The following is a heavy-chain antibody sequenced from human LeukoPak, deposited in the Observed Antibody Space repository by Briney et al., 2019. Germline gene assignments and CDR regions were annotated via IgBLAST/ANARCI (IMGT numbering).Heavy chain of an antibody. D-gene: IGHD1-26*01. CDR3: ARDGWELLGYYYYYYMDV. CDR2: ISGSGGST. V-gene: IGHV3-23*01. J-gene: IGHJ6*03. Sequence: GGSLRLSCTASGFTFSSYAMSWVRQAPGKGLEWVSAISGSGGSTYYADSVKGRFTISRDNSKNTLYLQMNSLRAEDTAVYYCARDGWELLGYYYYYYMDVWGKGTTVTVSS. CDR1: GFTFSSYA.